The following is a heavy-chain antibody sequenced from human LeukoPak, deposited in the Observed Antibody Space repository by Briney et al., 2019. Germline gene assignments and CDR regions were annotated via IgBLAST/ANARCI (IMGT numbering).Heavy chain of an antibody. Sequence: PSETLSLTCTVSGYSISSGYYWGWIRQPPGKGLEWIGSIYHSGSTYYNPSLKSRVTISVDTSKNQFPLKLSSVTAADTAVYYCARARREMVDYWGQGTLVTVSS. CDR3: ARARREMVDY. CDR1: GYSISSGYY. J-gene: IGHJ4*02. V-gene: IGHV4-38-2*02. D-gene: IGHD5-24*01. CDR2: IYHSGST.